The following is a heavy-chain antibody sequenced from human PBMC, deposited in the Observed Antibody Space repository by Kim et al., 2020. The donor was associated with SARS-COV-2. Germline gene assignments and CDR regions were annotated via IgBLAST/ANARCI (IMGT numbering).Heavy chain of an antibody. CDR3: AKLVDCSSTSCHYFDY. J-gene: IGHJ4*02. V-gene: IGHV3-9*01. CDR2: ISWNSGSI. CDR1: GFTFDDYA. D-gene: IGHD2-2*01. Sequence: GGSLRLSCAASGFTFDDYAMHWVRQAPGKGLEWVSGISWNSGSIGYADSVKGRFTISRDNAKNSLYLQMNSLRAEDTALYYCAKLVDCSSTSCHYFDYWGQGTLVTVSS.